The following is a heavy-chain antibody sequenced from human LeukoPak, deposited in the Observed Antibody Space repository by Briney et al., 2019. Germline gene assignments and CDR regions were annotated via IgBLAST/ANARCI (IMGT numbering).Heavy chain of an antibody. J-gene: IGHJ3*02. D-gene: IGHD6-19*01. CDR3: ARAGSGWYYAFDI. Sequence: GASVKVSCKASGYTFTSYGISWVRQAPGQGLEWMGIINPSGGSTSYAQKFQGRVTMTRDMSTSTVYMELSSLRSEDTAVYYCARAGSGWYYAFDIWGQGTMVTVSS. CDR2: INPSGGST. CDR1: GYTFTSYG. V-gene: IGHV1-46*01.